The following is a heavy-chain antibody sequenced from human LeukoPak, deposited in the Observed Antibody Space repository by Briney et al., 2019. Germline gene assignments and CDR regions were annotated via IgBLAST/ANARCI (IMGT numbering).Heavy chain of an antibody. J-gene: IGHJ4*02. CDR1: GVSVSSPSAA. CDR3: SREVAYCGDDCYSAEFDY. CDR2: TYYRSKWHY. V-gene: IGHV6-1*01. Sequence: SQTLSLTCAISGVSVSSPSAAWNWLTQSPSGGLEWLGWTYYRSKWHYDYRGSVRSRISINPETSKNQFSLHLNSVTPEDTAVYYCSREVAYCGDDCYSAEFDYWGQGILVTVPS. D-gene: IGHD2-21*02.